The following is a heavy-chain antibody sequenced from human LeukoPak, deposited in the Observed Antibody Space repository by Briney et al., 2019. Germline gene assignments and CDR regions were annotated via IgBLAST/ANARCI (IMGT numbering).Heavy chain of an antibody. CDR3: ARDAMVRGVIGDY. Sequence: GGSLRLFCAASGFIFRSYSMHWVRQAPGKGLVGVSSISSSSSYIYYADSVKGRFTISRDNAKNSLYLQMNSLRAEDTAVYYCARDAMVRGVIGDYWGQGTLVTVSS. V-gene: IGHV3-21*01. CDR2: ISSSSSYI. J-gene: IGHJ4*02. D-gene: IGHD3-10*01. CDR1: GFIFRSYS.